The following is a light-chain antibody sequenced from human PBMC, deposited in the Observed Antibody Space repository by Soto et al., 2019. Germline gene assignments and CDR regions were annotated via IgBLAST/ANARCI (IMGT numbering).Light chain of an antibody. CDR2: EGT. CDR3: CAYAGSSSMM. CDR1: NSDVWTYNL. V-gene: IGLV2-23*01. J-gene: IGLJ3*02. Sequence: QSALSQPASVSGSPGQSITISCTGINSDVWTYNLVSWYQQHPGKAPQIVIYEGTKRPSGISNRFSGSKSGDTASLTISGLQAGDEGDYYCCAYAGSSSMMFGGGTQLTVL.